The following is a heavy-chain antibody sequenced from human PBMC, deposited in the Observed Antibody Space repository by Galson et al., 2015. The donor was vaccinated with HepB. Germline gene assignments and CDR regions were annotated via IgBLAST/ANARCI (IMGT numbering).Heavy chain of an antibody. D-gene: IGHD3-10*01. CDR3: AKDDRYGSGRCLDY. V-gene: IGHV3-30*02. J-gene: IGHJ4*02. Sequence: SLRLSCAASGFTFSSYGMHWVRQAPGKGLEWVAFIRYDGSNKYYADSVKGRFTISRDNSKNTLYLQMNSLRAEDTAVYYCAKDDRYGSGRCLDYWGQGTLVTVSS. CDR1: GFTFSSYG. CDR2: IRYDGSNK.